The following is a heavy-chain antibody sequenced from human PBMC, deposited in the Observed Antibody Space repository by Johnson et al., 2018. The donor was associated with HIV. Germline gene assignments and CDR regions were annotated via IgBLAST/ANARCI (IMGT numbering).Heavy chain of an antibody. CDR1: GFTFSSHG. Sequence: QVQLVESGGGLVQPGGSLRLSCAASGFTFSSHGMHWVRQAPGKGLEWVAFIRYDGSNKYYADSVKGRFTISRDNSKNTMSLQMNSPRVEDTAVYYCARVRGGRENAFDIWGQGTMVTVSS. V-gene: IGHV3-30*02. D-gene: IGHD1-26*01. CDR3: ARVRGGRENAFDI. J-gene: IGHJ3*02. CDR2: IRYDGSNK.